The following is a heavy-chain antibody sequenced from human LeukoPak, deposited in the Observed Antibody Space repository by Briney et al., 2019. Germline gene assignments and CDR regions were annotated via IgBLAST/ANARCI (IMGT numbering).Heavy chain of an antibody. Sequence: GASVKVSCKASGYTFINYGISWVRQAPGQGLEWMGWISVHNGNTNFAQKLQGRVTMTTDTSTSTAYMELRSLRSDDTAVYYCARDALLWFGELSNWFDPWGQGTLVTVSS. CDR1: GYTFINYG. V-gene: IGHV1-18*01. CDR3: ARDALLWFGELSNWFDP. D-gene: IGHD3-10*01. CDR2: ISVHNGNT. J-gene: IGHJ5*02.